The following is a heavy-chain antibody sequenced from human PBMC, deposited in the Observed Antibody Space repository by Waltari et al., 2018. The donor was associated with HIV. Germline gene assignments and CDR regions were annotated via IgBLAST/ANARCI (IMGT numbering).Heavy chain of an antibody. CDR3: GRGTAWLVGVLEA. Sequence: VPLVLCGPEVKRPGASVQMSCEASGSTLSAFAVNWVPEDRGQVLEWMGGSTVGPDVRRFAKRCEGGLSLNRDTAQAIVVLELKNLTADGTAVYFWGRGTAWLVGVLEAWGQGTLVTVSS. J-gene: IGHJ1*01. CDR2: STVGPDVR. V-gene: IGHV1-3*01. D-gene: IGHD6-19*01. CDR1: GSTLSAFA.